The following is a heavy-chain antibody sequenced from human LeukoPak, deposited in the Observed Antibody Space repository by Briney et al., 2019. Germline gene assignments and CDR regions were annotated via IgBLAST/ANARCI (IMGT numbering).Heavy chain of an antibody. V-gene: IGHV1-2*02. J-gene: IGHJ1*01. CDR2: INPNSGDT. Sequence: ASVKVSCKASGYTFTGYYMHWVRQAPGQGLEWMAWINPNSGDTNFAQKFQGRVTMTRDTSISTVYMELSRLRSDDTAVFFCARGYYDSSDFEYFQHWGQGTLVTVSS. D-gene: IGHD3-22*01. CDR3: ARGYYDSSDFEYFQH. CDR1: GYTFTGYY.